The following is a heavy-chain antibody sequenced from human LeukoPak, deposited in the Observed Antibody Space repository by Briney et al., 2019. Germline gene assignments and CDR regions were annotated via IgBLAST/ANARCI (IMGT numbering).Heavy chain of an antibody. CDR1: GGSFSGYY. CDR3: ARGRWEVRFDN. V-gene: IGHV4-34*01. CDR2: INHSGST. D-gene: IGHD1-26*01. J-gene: IGHJ4*02. Sequence: MSSETLSLTCAVYGGSFSGYYWSWIRQPPGKGLEWIGEINHSGSTNYNPSLKSRVTISVDTSKNQFSLKLSSVTAADTAVYYCARGRWEVRFDNWGQGTLVTVSS.